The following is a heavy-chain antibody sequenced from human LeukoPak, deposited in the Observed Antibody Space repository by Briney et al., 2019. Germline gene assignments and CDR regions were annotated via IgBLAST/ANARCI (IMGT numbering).Heavy chain of an antibody. CDR1: GGSISSSTSY. D-gene: IGHD4-17*01. V-gene: IGHV4-39*01. Sequence: SETLSLTCTVSGGSISSSTSYWCWVRQPPGKGLEWIGSIYYSGIAYYGPSLKSRVTISVDTSKNQFSLRLSSVTAADTAVYYCARHLTTVTAAYFDYWGQGTLVTVSS. CDR2: IYYSGIA. J-gene: IGHJ4*02. CDR3: ARHLTTVTAAYFDY.